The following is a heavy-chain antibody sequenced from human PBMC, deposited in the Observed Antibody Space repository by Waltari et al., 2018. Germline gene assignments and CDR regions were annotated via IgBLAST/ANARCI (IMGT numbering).Heavy chain of an antibody. D-gene: IGHD6-19*01. Sequence: EVRLVESGGGLVQPGGSLRLSCAASEFTFSNFWMHWVRQAPGKGLVWVSRIDSDGRSTSYADSVKGRFTISRDIAQNTLYLQMNSLRAEDTAVYYCARVRYSGGWSDYWGQGTPVTVSS. CDR3: ARVRYSGGWSDY. CDR1: EFTFSNFW. V-gene: IGHV3-74*01. J-gene: IGHJ4*02. CDR2: IDSDGRST.